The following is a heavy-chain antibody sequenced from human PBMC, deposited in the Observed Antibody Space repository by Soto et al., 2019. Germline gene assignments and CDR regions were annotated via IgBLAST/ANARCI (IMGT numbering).Heavy chain of an antibody. D-gene: IGHD5-18*01. CDR3: AKDISGYSYGYAPIDY. Sequence: GGSLRLSCAASGFTFSTYSMNWVRQAPGKGLEWVSAISSSSSSTYYADSVKGRFTISRDNSKNTLYLQMNSLRAEDTAVYYCAKDISGYSYGYAPIDYWGQGTLVTVSS. J-gene: IGHJ4*02. V-gene: IGHV3-23*01. CDR1: GFTFSTYS. CDR2: ISSSSSST.